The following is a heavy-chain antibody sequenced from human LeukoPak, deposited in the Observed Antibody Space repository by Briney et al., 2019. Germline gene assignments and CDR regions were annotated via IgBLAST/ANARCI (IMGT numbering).Heavy chain of an antibody. CDR1: GFTFSSNW. Sequence: PGGSLRLSCAASGFTFSSNWMHWVRQAPGKGLVWVSRIDSDGSRTSYADSVKGRFTISRDNAKNTLYLQMNSLRAEDTAVYYCARVFGYNYGYYFDYWGREPRSPSPQ. CDR2: IDSDGSRT. V-gene: IGHV3-74*01. J-gene: IGHJ4*02. D-gene: IGHD5-18*01. CDR3: ARVFGYNYGYYFDY.